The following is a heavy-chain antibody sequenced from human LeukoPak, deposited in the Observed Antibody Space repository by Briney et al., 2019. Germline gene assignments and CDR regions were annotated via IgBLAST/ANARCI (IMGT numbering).Heavy chain of an antibody. D-gene: IGHD6-6*01. CDR3: AREFSSPGYYYYGMDV. Sequence: GGSLRFSCAASGFTFSDYYMSWIRQAPGKGLEWVSYISSSGSTIYYADSVKGRFTISRDNAKNSLYLQMNSLRAEDTAVYYCAREFSSPGYYYYGMDVWGQGTTVTVSS. CDR1: GFTFSDYY. J-gene: IGHJ6*02. CDR2: ISSSGSTI. V-gene: IGHV3-11*01.